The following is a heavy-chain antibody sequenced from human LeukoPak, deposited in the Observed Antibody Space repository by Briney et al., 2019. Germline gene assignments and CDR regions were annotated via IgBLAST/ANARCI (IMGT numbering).Heavy chain of an antibody. V-gene: IGHV3-53*01. CDR2: IYSGGST. D-gene: IGHD4-17*01. CDR3: ARGAVTRNYFDY. CDR1: GFTVSSNY. Sequence: GGSLRLSCAASGFTVSSNYMNWVRQAPRKGLEWVSVIYSGGSTYYADSVKGRFTISRDNSKNTLFLQMNSLRAEDTAVYYCARGAVTRNYFDYWGQGTLVTVSS. J-gene: IGHJ4*02.